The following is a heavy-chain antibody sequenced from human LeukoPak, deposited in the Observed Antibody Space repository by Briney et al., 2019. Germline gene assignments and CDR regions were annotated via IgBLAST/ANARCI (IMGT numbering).Heavy chain of an antibody. CDR1: GGSISSSNYY. CDR3: ARPYGAAGLD. D-gene: IGHD4-17*01. V-gene: IGHV4-39*01. J-gene: IGHJ4*02. Sequence: SETLSLTCTVSGGSISSSNYYWGWIRQPPGKGLEWIGSIYYSGSTYYNPSLKSRVTISVDTSKNQFSLKLSSVTAADTAVYYCARPYGAAGLDWGQGTLVTVSS. CDR2: IYYSGST.